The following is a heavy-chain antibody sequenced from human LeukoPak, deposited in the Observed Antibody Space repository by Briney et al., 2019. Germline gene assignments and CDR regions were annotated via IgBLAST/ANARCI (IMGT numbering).Heavy chain of an antibody. V-gene: IGHV3-30*02. CDR3: TRNQGYCTGGGCYIDY. Sequence: GGSLRLSCAASGFAFASYGMHWVRHAPGKGLELVALIRYDGTNKYYTDSVKGRFTISKDNSKNTLYLQMNSLRAEDTAVYYCTRNQGYCTGGGCYIDYWGQGTLVTVSS. CDR1: GFAFASYG. D-gene: IGHD2-8*02. CDR2: IRYDGTNK. J-gene: IGHJ4*02.